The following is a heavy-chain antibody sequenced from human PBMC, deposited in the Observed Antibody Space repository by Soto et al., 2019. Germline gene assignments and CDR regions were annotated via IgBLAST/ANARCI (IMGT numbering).Heavy chain of an antibody. J-gene: IGHJ5*02. V-gene: IGHV1-2*02. D-gene: IGHD2-15*01. Sequence: ASVKVSCKASGYTFTGYYMHWVRQAPGQGLEWMGWINPNSGGTNYAQKFQGRVTMTRDTSISTAYMELSRLRSDDTAVYYCAREGYCSGGSCQNQYNWFDPWGQGTLVTVS. CDR2: INPNSGGT. CDR3: AREGYCSGGSCQNQYNWFDP. CDR1: GYTFTGYY.